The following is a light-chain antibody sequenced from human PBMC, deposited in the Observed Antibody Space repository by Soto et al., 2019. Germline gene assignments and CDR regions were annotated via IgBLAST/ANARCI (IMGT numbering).Light chain of an antibody. CDR2: AAS. J-gene: IGKJ2*01. CDR1: QSVSSSY. CDR3: QQYGSSPYT. V-gene: IGKV3-20*01. Sequence: EIVLTQSPGTLSLSPGERATLSCRASQSVSSSYLAWYQQKPGQAPRVLIYAASSRATGIPDRFSGSGSGPVFTLTISRLEPEDFAVYYCQQYGSSPYTFGQGTTLEIK.